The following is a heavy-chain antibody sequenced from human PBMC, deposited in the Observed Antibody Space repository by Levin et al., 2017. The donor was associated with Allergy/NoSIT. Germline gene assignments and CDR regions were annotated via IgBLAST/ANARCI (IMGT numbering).Heavy chain of an antibody. CDR2: INHSGST. V-gene: IGHV4-34*01. Sequence: SETLSLTCAVYGGSFSGYYWSWIRQPPGKGLEWIGEINHSGSTNYNPSLKSRVTISVDTSKNQFSLKLSSVTAADTAVYYCARERGHYYDCSALRHPIDYWGQGTLVTVSS. CDR3: ARERGHYYDCSALRHPIDY. J-gene: IGHJ4*02. D-gene: IGHD3-22*01. CDR1: GGSFSGYY.